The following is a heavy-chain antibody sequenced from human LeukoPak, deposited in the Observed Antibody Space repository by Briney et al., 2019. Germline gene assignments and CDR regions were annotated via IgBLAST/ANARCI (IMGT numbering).Heavy chain of an antibody. J-gene: IGHJ4*02. V-gene: IGHV3-23*01. CDR1: GFTFSSYA. CDR2: ISVSGGST. CDR3: AKSGCVTNCPAGD. Sequence: GRSLRLSCATSGFTFSSYAMSWVRQAPGKGLEWVSGISVSGGSTYYADSVKGRFTISRDHLKNTLYLQMNSLRAEDTAVHYCAKSGCVTNCPAGDWGQGTLVTVSS. D-gene: IGHD2-2*01.